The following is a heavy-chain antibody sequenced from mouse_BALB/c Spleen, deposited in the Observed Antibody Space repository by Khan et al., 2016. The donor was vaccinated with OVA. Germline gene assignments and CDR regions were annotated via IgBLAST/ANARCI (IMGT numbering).Heavy chain of an antibody. Sequence: EVELVESGGGLVKPGGSLKLSCAASGFTFSSYAMSWVRQSPEKRLEWVAEISSGGSYTYYPDTVTGRFTISRDNATNTLYLDMSSLRSEDTAMYYCASASYNSGSSPWCFDYWGQGTTLTVSS. V-gene: IGHV5-9-4*01. CDR2: ISSGGSYT. J-gene: IGHJ2*01. CDR1: GFTFSSYA. D-gene: IGHD1-1*01. CDR3: ASASYNSGSSPWCFDY.